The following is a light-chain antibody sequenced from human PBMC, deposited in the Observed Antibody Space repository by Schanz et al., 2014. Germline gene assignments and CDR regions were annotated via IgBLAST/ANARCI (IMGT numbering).Light chain of an antibody. V-gene: IGKV3-20*01. CDR2: GAS. CDR3: QQYGGLPIT. Sequence: EIVLTQSPGTLSLSPGERATLSRRASQSVSSSYLAWYQQKPGQAPRLLIYGASSRANGIPDRLSGSGSGTDFTLTISRLEPEDFAVYYCQQYGGLPITFGQGTRLEIK. J-gene: IGKJ5*01. CDR1: QSVSSSY.